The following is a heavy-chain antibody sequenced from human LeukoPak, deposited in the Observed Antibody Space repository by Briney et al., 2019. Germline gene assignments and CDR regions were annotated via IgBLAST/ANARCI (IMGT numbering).Heavy chain of an antibody. V-gene: IGHV4-34*01. D-gene: IGHD4-11*01. Sequence: PSETLSLTCAVYGGSFSGYYWSWIRQPPGKGLEWIGEINHSGSTNYNPSLKSRVTISVDTSKNQFSLKLSSVTAADTAVYYCARGAATVTTVHWGQGTLVTVSS. CDR2: INHSGST. CDR1: GGSFSGYY. CDR3: ARGAATVTTVH. J-gene: IGHJ4*02.